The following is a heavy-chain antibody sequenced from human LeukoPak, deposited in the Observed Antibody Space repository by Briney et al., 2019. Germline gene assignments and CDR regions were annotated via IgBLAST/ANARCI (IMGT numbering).Heavy chain of an antibody. D-gene: IGHD6-19*01. Sequence: SETLSLTCTVSGGSISSYYWSWIRQPPGKGLEWVGYIYYSGSTNYNPSLKSRVTISVDTSKNQFSLKLSSVTAADTAVYYCARGEQWLVQKWGQGTLVTVSS. CDR1: GGSISSYY. V-gene: IGHV4-59*08. CDR3: ARGEQWLVQK. CDR2: IYYSGST. J-gene: IGHJ4*02.